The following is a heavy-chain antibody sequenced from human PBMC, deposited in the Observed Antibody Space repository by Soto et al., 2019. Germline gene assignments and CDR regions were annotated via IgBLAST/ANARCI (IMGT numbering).Heavy chain of an antibody. V-gene: IGHV1-8*01. D-gene: IGHD1-7*01. Sequence: ASVKVSCKASGYTFTSYDINWVRQATGQGLEWMGWMNPNSGNTGYAQKFQGRVTMTRNTSISTAYMELSSLRSEDTAVYYCARERHGEDRTNWNYFDYYYYYMDVWGKGTTVTVSS. J-gene: IGHJ6*03. CDR2: MNPNSGNT. CDR1: GYTFTSYD. CDR3: ARERHGEDRTNWNYFDYYYYYMDV.